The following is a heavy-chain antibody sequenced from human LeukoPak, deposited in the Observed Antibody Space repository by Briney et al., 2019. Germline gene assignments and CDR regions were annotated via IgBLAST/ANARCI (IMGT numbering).Heavy chain of an antibody. Sequence: SVKVSCKASGFTFTSSAVQWVRQARGQRLEWIGWIVVGSGNTNYAQKFQERVTITRDMSTSAAYMELSSLRSEDTAVYYCAAGHLDSYCSSTSCYGTFDYWGQGTLVTVSS. CDR2: IVVGSGNT. D-gene: IGHD2-2*01. V-gene: IGHV1-58*01. CDR3: AAGHLDSYCSSTSCYGTFDY. J-gene: IGHJ4*02. CDR1: GFTFTSSA.